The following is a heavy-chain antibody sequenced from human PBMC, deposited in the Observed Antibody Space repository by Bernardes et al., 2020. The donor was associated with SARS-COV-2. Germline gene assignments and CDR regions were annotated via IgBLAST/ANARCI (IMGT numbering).Heavy chain of an antibody. D-gene: IGHD3-3*01. J-gene: IGHJ5*02. CDR1: GFTFSRYW. V-gene: IGHV3-7*01. Sequence: GSLRLSCAASGFTFSRYWMSWVRPAPGKGLEWVANIKQDGSEIYYVDSVKGRFTISRDNARNSLFLQMNSLRAEDTAVYHCARVGDYDFWSGYIAWFDPWGQGTLVTVSS. CDR3: ARVGDYDFWSGYIAWFDP. CDR2: IKQDGSEI.